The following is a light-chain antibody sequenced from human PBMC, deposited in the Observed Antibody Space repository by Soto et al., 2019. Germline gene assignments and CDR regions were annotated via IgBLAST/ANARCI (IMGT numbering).Light chain of an antibody. CDR2: EGS. CDR1: SSDVGSYNL. Sequence: SALTQPASVSGSPGQSITISCTGTSSDVGSYNLVSWYQQHPGKAPKLMIYEGSTRPSGVSNRFSGSKSGNTASLTISGLQAEDEADYYCCSYAGSTTFVVFGGGTKLTVL. CDR3: CSYAGSTTFVV. J-gene: IGLJ2*01. V-gene: IGLV2-23*03.